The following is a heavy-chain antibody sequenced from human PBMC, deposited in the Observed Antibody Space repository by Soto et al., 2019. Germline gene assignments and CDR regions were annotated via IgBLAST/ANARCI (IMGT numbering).Heavy chain of an antibody. CDR2: ISSSGDTI. CDR1: GFTFSDHY. CDR3: ARYCSRASCYAGRAEYFQY. J-gene: IGHJ1*01. Sequence: GGSLRLSCTASGFTFSDHYMSWIRKVQGKGLGWLSYISSSGDTIYYADSVKGRFTVSRDNAKKSLYLQMNSLRAEDTAVYYCARYCSRASCYAGRAEYFQYLGQGTQVTFAS. D-gene: IGHD2-2*01. V-gene: IGHV3-11*01.